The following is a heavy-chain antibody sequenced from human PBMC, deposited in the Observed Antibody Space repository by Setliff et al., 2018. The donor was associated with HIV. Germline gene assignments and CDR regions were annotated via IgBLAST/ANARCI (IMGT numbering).Heavy chain of an antibody. V-gene: IGHV4-61*09. CDR2: VYARGSA. Sequence: LSLTCTVSGDSMNSVSCSWAWLRQSAGKGPEWIGHVYARGSANYNPSLTSRVTIPVPTSKYQFSLNLNSVTAAATATYYCSRAKAIGSSALFLDPWGQGTPVTV. J-gene: IGHJ5*02. CDR3: SRAKAIGSSALFLDP. D-gene: IGHD2-2*03. CDR1: GDSMNSVSCS.